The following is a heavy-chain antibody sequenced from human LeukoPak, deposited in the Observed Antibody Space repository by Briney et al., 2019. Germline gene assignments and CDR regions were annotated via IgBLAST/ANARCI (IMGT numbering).Heavy chain of an antibody. Sequence: SGPALVKPSQTLTLTCTFSGFSLTTSGVGVGWIRQPPGKALEWLALIYWNDDNRYSPSLRSRLNIPKDTSKNQVVLSMSNMDPADTATYFCAHYGDYRFMYYFVSWGQGTLVTVSS. CDR2: IYWNDDN. CDR1: GFSLTTSGVG. D-gene: IGHD4-17*01. J-gene: IGHJ4*02. V-gene: IGHV2-5*01. CDR3: AHYGDYRFMYYFVS.